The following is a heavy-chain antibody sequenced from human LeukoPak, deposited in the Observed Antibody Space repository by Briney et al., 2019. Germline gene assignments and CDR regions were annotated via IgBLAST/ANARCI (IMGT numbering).Heavy chain of an antibody. CDR1: GFTFSNYR. V-gene: IGHV3-48*02. D-gene: IGHD6-19*01. CDR2: SNAAGSPV. J-gene: IGHJ4*02. CDR3: ARDRSLSVAGTFDF. Sequence: GGSPRLSCTGSGFTFSNYRMSWVRQAPGKGLEWISYSNAAGSPVSYAESVQGRFTISRDNAKNSLYLEMNSLRDDDTAVYYCARDRSLSVAGTFDFWGQGSLVTVSS.